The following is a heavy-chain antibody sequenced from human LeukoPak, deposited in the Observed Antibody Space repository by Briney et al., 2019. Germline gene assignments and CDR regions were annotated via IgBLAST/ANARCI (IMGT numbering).Heavy chain of an antibody. CDR1: GVSLGCGSTYY. J-gene: IGHJ5*02. D-gene: IGHD2-15*01. CDR3: SGHGSKSYVSWFDP. V-gene: IGHV4-39*01. CDR2: LYYSGST. Sequence: SETLSLTCAVSGVSLGCGSTYYWGWIRQSPGQGLEGIESLYYSGSTYYNPSLKSRVTMSVDTPKNQFSLQLSSVTSADTAVYYCSGHGSKSYVSWFDPWGQGYLVSVSS.